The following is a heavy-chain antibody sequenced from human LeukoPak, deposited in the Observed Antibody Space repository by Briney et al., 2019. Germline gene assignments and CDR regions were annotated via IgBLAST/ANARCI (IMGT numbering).Heavy chain of an antibody. Sequence: ASVKVSCKASGGTFSSYAISWVRQAPGRGLEWMGGIIPIFGTANYAQKFQGRVTITADESTSTAYMELSSLRSEDTAVYYCARDLDYSNYRAYYYYGMDVWGQGTTVTVSS. CDR2: IIPIFGTA. CDR3: ARDLDYSNYRAYYYYGMDV. D-gene: IGHD4-11*01. CDR1: GGTFSSYA. V-gene: IGHV1-69*13. J-gene: IGHJ6*02.